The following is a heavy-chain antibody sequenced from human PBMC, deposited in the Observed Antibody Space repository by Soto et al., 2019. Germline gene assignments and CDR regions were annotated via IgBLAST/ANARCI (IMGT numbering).Heavy chain of an antibody. CDR3: ARDLEDVAVAGTLDY. J-gene: IGHJ4*02. V-gene: IGHV1-18*01. CDR1: GYSFTSYG. D-gene: IGHD6-19*01. Sequence: GASVKVSCKASGYSFTSYGISWVRQAPGQGLEWMGWISAYNGNTNYAQKLQGRVTMTTDTSTSTAYMELRSLRSDDTVVHYCARDLEDVAVAGTLDYWGQGTLVTVSS. CDR2: ISAYNGNT.